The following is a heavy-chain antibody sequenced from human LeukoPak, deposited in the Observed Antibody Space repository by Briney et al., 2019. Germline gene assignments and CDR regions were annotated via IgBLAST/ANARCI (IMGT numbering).Heavy chain of an antibody. CDR3: ARADYDSSGYVDY. CDR2: ISDSGSST. Sequence: GGSLRLSCAASGFTFSSYGMSWVRQAPGKGLEWVSGISDSGSSTYYADSVKGRFTISRDNSKNTMYLQMNSLRAEDTAVYYCARADYDSSGYVDYWGQGTLVTVSS. CDR1: GFTFSSYG. D-gene: IGHD3-22*01. V-gene: IGHV3-23*01. J-gene: IGHJ4*02.